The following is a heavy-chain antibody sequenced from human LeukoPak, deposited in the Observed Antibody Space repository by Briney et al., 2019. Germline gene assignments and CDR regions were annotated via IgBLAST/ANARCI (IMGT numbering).Heavy chain of an antibody. J-gene: IGHJ4*02. Sequence: SGGSLSLSCAASGFTFSNYCMHWVRQAPGKGLVWVSRINSDGTSTTYAYSVKGRSTISRDNGMNTLYPQMNSRRAEDTALYYCVRGQSVGGYSYGYVDYWGQGTLVTVSS. CDR1: GFTFSNYC. CDR3: VRGQSVGGYSYGYVDY. D-gene: IGHD5-18*01. V-gene: IGHV3-74*01. CDR2: INSDGTST.